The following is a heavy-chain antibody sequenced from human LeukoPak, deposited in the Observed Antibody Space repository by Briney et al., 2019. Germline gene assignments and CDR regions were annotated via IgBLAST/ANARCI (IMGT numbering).Heavy chain of an antibody. V-gene: IGHV3-21*04. J-gene: IGHJ4*02. CDR3: ARAVSPGYSGYERSYYFDY. D-gene: IGHD5-12*01. CDR1: GFTFMTYS. CDR2: ISSTSSSYI. Sequence: GGSLRLSCAASGFTFMTYSMSWVRQAPGKGLEWVSCISSTSSSYIYYADSVKGRFTISGDNAKNSLYLQMNSLRAEDTAVYYCARAVSPGYSGYERSYYFDYWGQGTLVTVSS.